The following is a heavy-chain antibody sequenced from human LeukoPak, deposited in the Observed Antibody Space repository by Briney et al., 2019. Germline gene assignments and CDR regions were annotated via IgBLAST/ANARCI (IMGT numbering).Heavy chain of an antibody. D-gene: IGHD4-11*01. CDR3: ARGGLNYADASDI. CDR2: IKSDGSSR. Sequence: GGSLRLSCAASGFTFSDYWMHWVRHAPGKGLVWVSRIKSDGSSRNYADSVKGRVTISRDNAENSLYLQMNSLRGEDTAVYYCARGGLNYADASDIWGQGTMVTVSS. J-gene: IGHJ3*02. V-gene: IGHV3-74*01. CDR1: GFTFSDYW.